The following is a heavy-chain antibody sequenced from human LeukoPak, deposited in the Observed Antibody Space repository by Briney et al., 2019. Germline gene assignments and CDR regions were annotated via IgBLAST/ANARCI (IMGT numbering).Heavy chain of an antibody. D-gene: IGHD2-21*01. CDR2: IYYSGST. CDR3: ARLAIPYYYYMDV. Sequence: SETLSLTCTVSGGSISSSSYYWGWIRQPPGKGLEWIGSIYYSGSTYYNPSLKSRVTISVDTSKNQFSLKLSSVTAADTAVYYRARLAIPYYYYMDVWGKGTTVTVSS. J-gene: IGHJ6*03. CDR1: GGSISSSSYY. V-gene: IGHV4-39*01.